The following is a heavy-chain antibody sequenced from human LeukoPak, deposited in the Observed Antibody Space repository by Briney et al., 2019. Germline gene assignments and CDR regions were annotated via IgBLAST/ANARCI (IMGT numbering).Heavy chain of an antibody. CDR3: ARTYYYDSSGSEYYFDY. D-gene: IGHD3-22*01. CDR1: GGSISSYY. CDR2: IYYSGST. Sequence: PSETLSLTCTVSGGSISSYYWSWIRQPPGKGLEWIGYIYYSGSTNYNPSLKSRVTISVDTSKNQFSLKLSSVTAADTAVYYCARTYYYDSSGSEYYFDYWGQGTLVTVSS. J-gene: IGHJ4*02. V-gene: IGHV4-59*01.